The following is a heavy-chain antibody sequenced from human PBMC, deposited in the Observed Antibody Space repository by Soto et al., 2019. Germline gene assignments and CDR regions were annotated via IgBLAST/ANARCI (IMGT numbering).Heavy chain of an antibody. J-gene: IGHJ4*02. CDR3: QGGDF. D-gene: IGHD3-16*01. CDR2: INDSGNT. CDR1: GGSFRGYF. V-gene: IGHV4-34*01. Sequence: SETLSLTCAVSGGSFRGYFWSWIRRSPAKGLEWIGEINDSGNTYYNPSFKSRLTISVDTSTSQISLRLTSVTAADSAVYYCQGGDFWGQGTRVTVSS.